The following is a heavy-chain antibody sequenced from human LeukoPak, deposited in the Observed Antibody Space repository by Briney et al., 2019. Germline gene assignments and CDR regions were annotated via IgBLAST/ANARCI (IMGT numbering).Heavy chain of an antibody. CDR3: ASSPGVAGTI. J-gene: IGHJ4*02. CDR2: IYYSGST. V-gene: IGHV4-39*01. Sequence: PSDTLSLTCTVSGGSISSSSYYWGWIRQPPGKGLEWIGSIYYSGSTYYNPSLKSRVTISVDTSKNQFSLKLSSVTAADTAVYYCASSPGVAGTIWGQGTLVTVSS. CDR1: GGSISSSSYY. D-gene: IGHD6-19*01.